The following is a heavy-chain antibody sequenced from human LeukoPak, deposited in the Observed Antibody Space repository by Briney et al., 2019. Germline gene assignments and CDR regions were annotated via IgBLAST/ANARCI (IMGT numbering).Heavy chain of an antibody. D-gene: IGHD2-2*01. Sequence: GGSLRLSCAASGFTFSSYAMSWVRQAPGKGLEWVSAISGSGGSTYYADSVKGRFTISRDNSKNTLYLQMNSLRAEDTAVYYCAKDLYCSSTSCYFSYYYYYMDVWGKGTTVTVSS. CDR3: AKDLYCSSTSCYFSYYYYYMDV. CDR2: ISGSGGST. V-gene: IGHV3-23*01. CDR1: GFTFSSYA. J-gene: IGHJ6*03.